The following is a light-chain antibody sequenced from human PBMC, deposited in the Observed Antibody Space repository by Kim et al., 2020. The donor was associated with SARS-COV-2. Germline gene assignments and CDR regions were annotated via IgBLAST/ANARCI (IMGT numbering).Light chain of an antibody. CDR1: QSIDTY. CDR2: AAT. CDR3: QQSYSVPFT. J-gene: IGKJ2*01. Sequence: SASVGDRVTITCRASQSIDTYLNWYQQKPGTAPKLLIYAATSLQSGVPSGFSGSGSGTEFTLTIRSLQPEYFASYFCQQSYSVPFTFGQGTKLEI. V-gene: IGKV1-39*01.